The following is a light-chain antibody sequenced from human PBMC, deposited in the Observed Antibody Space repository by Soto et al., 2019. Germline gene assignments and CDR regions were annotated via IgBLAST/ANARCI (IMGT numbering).Light chain of an antibody. CDR3: QQYNNRPRT. V-gene: IGKV3-15*01. J-gene: IGKJ1*01. Sequence: EIVMTQSPATLSVSPGEGATLSCMASHSVSTNLAWYQQKPGQAPRLLIYGASTRATGIPARFSGTGFGTEFTLTISSLQSGDSAVYYCQQYNNRPRTFGQGTKVDIK. CDR1: HSVSTN. CDR2: GAS.